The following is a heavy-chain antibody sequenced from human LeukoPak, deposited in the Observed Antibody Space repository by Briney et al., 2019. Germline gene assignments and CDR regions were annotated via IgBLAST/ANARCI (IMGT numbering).Heavy chain of an antibody. D-gene: IGHD4-17*01. CDR1: GFTFGDYA. Sequence: GGSLRLSCTTSGFTFGDYAMTWVRQAPGKGLEWVSVIYSGGSTYYADSVKGRFTISRDNSKNTLYLQMNSLRAEDTAVYYCARDVVGGDFFGGYDYWGQGTLVTVSS. J-gene: IGHJ4*02. CDR2: IYSGGST. V-gene: IGHV3-53*01. CDR3: ARDVVGGDFFGGYDY.